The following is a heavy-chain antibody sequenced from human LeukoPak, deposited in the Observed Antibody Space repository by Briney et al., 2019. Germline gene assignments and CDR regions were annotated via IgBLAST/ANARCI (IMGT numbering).Heavy chain of an antibody. D-gene: IGHD3-16*02. J-gene: IGHJ3*02. V-gene: IGHV1-69*05. Sequence: SVKVSCTASGGTFSSYAISWVRQAPGQGLEWMGGIIPIFGTANYAQKFQGRVTITTDESTSTAYMELSSLRSEDTAVYYCASALFGYRDAFDIWGQGTMVTVSS. CDR1: GGTFSSYA. CDR3: ASALFGYRDAFDI. CDR2: IIPIFGTA.